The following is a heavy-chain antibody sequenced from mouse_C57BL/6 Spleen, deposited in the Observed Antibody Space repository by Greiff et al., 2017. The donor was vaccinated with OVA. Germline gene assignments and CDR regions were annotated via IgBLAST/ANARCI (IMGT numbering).Heavy chain of an antibody. CDR3: ARNYGSSLHWYFDV. V-gene: IGHV1-52*01. Sequence: QVQLQQPGAELVRPGSSVKLSCKASGYTFTSYWMHWVKQRPIQGLEWIGNIDPSDSETHYNQKFKDKATLTVDKSSSTAYMQLSCLTSEDSAVYYCARNYGSSLHWYFDVWGTGTTVTVSS. D-gene: IGHD1-1*01. J-gene: IGHJ1*03. CDR2: IDPSDSET. CDR1: GYTFTSYW.